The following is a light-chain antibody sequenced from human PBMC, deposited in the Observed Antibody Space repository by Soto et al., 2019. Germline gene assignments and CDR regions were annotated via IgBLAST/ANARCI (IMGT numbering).Light chain of an antibody. V-gene: IGKV2-28*01. CDR2: LGS. CDR3: MQALQTPRT. J-gene: IGKJ1*01. Sequence: EIVMTQSPLSLTVTPGEPASISCKSSQSLQHNNGNTLLDWYMQKPGQSPQLLSYLGSRRAPGAPDRVSGSGSCTDFTLRISTVEADDAAIYYCMQALQTPRTFGQGTKLES. CDR1: QSLQHNNGNTL.